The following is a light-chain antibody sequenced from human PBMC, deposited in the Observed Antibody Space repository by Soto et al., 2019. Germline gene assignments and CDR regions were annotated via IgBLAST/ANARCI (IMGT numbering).Light chain of an antibody. Sequence: EIVMTQSPAFLSVSPGERVILSCRASQSVFSNLAWYQQKPGQAPRLRIYSASARVTGIPARFSGSGSGTEFTLTISSLQSEDFAVYYCQQYHNWPPLTFGGGTKVEIK. CDR3: QQYHNWPPLT. V-gene: IGKV3-15*01. CDR2: SAS. J-gene: IGKJ4*01. CDR1: QSVFSN.